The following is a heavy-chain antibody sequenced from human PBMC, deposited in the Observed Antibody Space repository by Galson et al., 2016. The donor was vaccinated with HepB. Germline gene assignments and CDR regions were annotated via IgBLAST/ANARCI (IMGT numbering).Heavy chain of an antibody. CDR2: INHSGST. CDR1: GGSIISGGYY. CDR3: AREEIT. Sequence: TLSLTCTVSGGSIISGGYYWSWIRQHPGKGLEWIGSINHSGSTSYHPSLKSRVTISLDTSKNQFSLKLSSVPVADTAVYDWAREEITWGQGALVTVAS. J-gene: IGHJ4*02. V-gene: IGHV4-31*03. D-gene: IGHD1-20*01.